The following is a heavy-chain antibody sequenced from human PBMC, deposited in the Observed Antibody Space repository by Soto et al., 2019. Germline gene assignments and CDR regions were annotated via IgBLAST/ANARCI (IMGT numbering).Heavy chain of an antibody. Sequence: GGSLRLSCAASGFTFDDYAMHWVRQAPGKCLEWVSGISWNSGSIGYADSVKGRFTISRDNAKNSLYLQMNSLRAEDTALYYCAKEFLPRAFDIWGQGTMVTVSS. V-gene: IGHV3-9*01. CDR2: ISWNSGSI. CDR1: GFTFDDYA. J-gene: IGHJ3*02. CDR3: AKEFLPRAFDI.